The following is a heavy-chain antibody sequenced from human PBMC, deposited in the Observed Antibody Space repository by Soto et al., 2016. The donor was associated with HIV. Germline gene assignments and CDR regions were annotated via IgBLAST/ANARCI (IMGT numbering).Heavy chain of an antibody. D-gene: IGHD3-22*01. CDR3: ARDPLNYSDSNGPDAFDI. CDR1: GDIFSSDA. V-gene: IGHV1-69*12. Sequence: QVHLVQSGAEVKKPGTSVKVSCKVPGDIFSSDAFSWVRQAPGQGLEWMGGIIPLYETTNYAQLFQGRLTITADASASTAYMELAGLRSDDTAIYYCARDPLNYSDSNGPDAFDIWGQGTLITVTS. J-gene: IGHJ3*02. CDR2: IIPLYETT.